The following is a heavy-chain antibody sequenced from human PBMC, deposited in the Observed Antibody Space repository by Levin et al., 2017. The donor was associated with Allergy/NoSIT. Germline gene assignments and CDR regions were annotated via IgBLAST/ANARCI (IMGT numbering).Heavy chain of an antibody. J-gene: IGHJ3*02. CDR3: ARGHSYSSGWHDAFDI. D-gene: IGHD6-19*01. V-gene: IGHV1-69*13. Sequence: SVKVSRKASGGTFSSYAISWVRQAPGQGLEWMGGIIPIFGTANYAQKFQGRVTITADESTSTAYMELSSLRSEDTAVYYCARGHSYSSGWHDAFDIWGQGTMVTVSS. CDR2: IIPIFGTA. CDR1: GGTFSSYA.